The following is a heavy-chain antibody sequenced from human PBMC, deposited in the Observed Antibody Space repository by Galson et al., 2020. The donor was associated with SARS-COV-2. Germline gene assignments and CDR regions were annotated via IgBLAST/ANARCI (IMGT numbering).Heavy chain of an antibody. D-gene: IGHD2-21*01. Sequence: SETLSLTCSVSDVSMTSYYWNWLRHPPGKGLGWIGNIPYCGSTTYNPTLTSRVTMLVDLSKNKFSLKLSSVTAAATAAYYCARDPAPRYGDNYYCGMDVLGRGTTVTGSS. CDR2: IPYCGST. CDR1: DVSMTSYY. J-gene: IGHJ6*02. CDR3: ARDPAPRYGDNYYCGMDV. V-gene: IGHV4-59*01.